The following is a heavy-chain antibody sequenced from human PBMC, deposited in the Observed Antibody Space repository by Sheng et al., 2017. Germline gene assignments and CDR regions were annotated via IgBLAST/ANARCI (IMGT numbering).Heavy chain of an antibody. CDR2: ISIRGDTI. V-gene: IGHV3-11*04. Sequence: VQLVESGGGLVKPGGSLRLSCAASGFTFTDYHMSWIRQAPGKGPEWISYISIRGDTIHYAESVKGRFTISRDNAKDSVFLQMNSLRAEDTAVYYCARDGVVINRWDYWGQGTLVTVSS. CDR1: GFTFTDYH. CDR3: ARDGVVINRWDY. D-gene: IGHD3-3*01. J-gene: IGHJ4*02.